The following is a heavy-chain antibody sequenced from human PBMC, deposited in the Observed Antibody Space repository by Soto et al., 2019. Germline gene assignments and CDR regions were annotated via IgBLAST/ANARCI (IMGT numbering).Heavy chain of an antibody. J-gene: IGHJ6*02. CDR1: GFTFTSSA. Sequence: VASVKVSCKASGFTFTSSAVQWVRQARGQRLEWIGWIVVGSGNTNYAQKFQERVTITRDMSTSTAYMELSSLRSEDTAVYYCAAVSLGYCSSTSCYINYYYYGMDVWGQGTTVTVSS. CDR3: AAVSLGYCSSTSCYINYYYYGMDV. CDR2: IVVGSGNT. D-gene: IGHD2-2*02. V-gene: IGHV1-58*01.